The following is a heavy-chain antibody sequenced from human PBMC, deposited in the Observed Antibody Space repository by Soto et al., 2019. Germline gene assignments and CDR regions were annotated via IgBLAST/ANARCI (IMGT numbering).Heavy chain of an antibody. CDR3: ARPFAVASKVGQSSCFMGG. CDR1: GGSISSGSNY. J-gene: IGHJ6*03. CDR2: IFESGST. Sequence: QLQLQESGPGLVKPSETLSLTCTVSGGSISSGSNYWGWIRQPPEKVLEWIGSIFESGSTYYTPSLQRRATMSAEKSSNQFSLMLSSVPASDTSVYYCARPFAVASKVGQSSCFMGGWGDGITVAVSS. V-gene: IGHV4-39*01. D-gene: IGHD2-15*01.